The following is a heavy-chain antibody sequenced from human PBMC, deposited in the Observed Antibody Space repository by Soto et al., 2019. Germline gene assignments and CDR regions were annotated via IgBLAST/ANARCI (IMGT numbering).Heavy chain of an antibody. V-gene: IGHV1-18*01. CDR3: ASLPRPKAYSNYVPAWFDP. CDR2: ISAYNDNT. J-gene: IGHJ5*02. D-gene: IGHD4-4*01. Sequence: QVQLVQSGAEVKKPGASVKVSCKASGYTFTSYGISWVRQAPGQGLEWMGWISAYNDNTNYAQKLQGRVTMTTDTSRNPAYMELRSLGSDDTAVYYCASLPRPKAYSNYVPAWFDPWGQGTLVTVSS. CDR1: GYTFTSYG.